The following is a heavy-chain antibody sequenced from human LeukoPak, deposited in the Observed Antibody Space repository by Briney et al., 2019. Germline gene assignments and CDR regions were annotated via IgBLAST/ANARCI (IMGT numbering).Heavy chain of an antibody. D-gene: IGHD1-26*01. J-gene: IGHJ3*02. V-gene: IGHV4-34*01. CDR2: INHSGST. Sequence: SETLSLTCAVYGGSFIGYYWSWIRQPPGKGLEWIGEINHSGSTNYNPSLKSRVTISGDTSKHHFSLELRSVTAADTAVYYCAISVNYFTRDAFDIWGQGTMVTVSS. CDR1: GGSFIGYY. CDR3: AISVNYFTRDAFDI.